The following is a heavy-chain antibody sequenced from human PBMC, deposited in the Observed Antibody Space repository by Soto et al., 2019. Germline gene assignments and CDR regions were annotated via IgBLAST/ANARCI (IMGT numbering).Heavy chain of an antibody. V-gene: IGHV1-8*01. D-gene: IGHD5-12*01. J-gene: IGHJ3*01. CDR1: GYTLTSHD. Sequence: ASVKVSCKASGYTLTSHDINWVRQATGQGLEWMGWLNPNTGDTGYAQKFQGRLSMTRNTSIGTAYMELSSLRSEDTAVYYCARGGYDASDLWGQGTLVTVSS. CDR3: ARGGYDASDL. CDR2: LNPNTGDT.